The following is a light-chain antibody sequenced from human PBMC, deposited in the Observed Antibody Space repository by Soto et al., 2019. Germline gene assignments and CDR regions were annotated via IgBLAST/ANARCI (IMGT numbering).Light chain of an antibody. J-gene: IGLJ2*01. CDR3: QAWDSRSDRDVV. CDR2: YDS. CDR1: NIGSKS. Sequence: SYELTQPPSVSVAPGKTARITCGGNNIGSKSVHWYQQKPGQAPVLVIYYDSDRPSGIPERFSGSNSGNTATLTISRVEAGNEADYYWQAWDSRSDRDVVFGGGTKLTVL. V-gene: IGLV3-21*04.